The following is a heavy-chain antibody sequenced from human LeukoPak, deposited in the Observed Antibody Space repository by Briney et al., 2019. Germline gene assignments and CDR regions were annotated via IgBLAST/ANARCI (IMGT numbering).Heavy chain of an antibody. CDR3: ARHVDYYDSSGYYSPLYYYGMDV. CDR1: GYSFTSYW. V-gene: IGHV5-51*01. D-gene: IGHD3-22*01. J-gene: IGHJ6*02. Sequence: GESLQISCKGSGYSFTSYWIGWVRQMPGKGLEWMGIIYPGDSDTRYSPSFQGQVTISADKSISTAYLQWSSLKASDTAMYYCARHVDYYDSSGYYSPLYYYGMDVWGQGTTVTVSS. CDR2: IYPGDSDT.